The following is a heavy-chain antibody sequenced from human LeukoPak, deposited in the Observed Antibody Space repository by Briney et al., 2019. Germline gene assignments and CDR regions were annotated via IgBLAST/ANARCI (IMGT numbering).Heavy chain of an antibody. CDR1: GFTFSNAW. J-gene: IGHJ4*02. Sequence: GGSLRLSCAASGFTFSNAWMSWVRQAPGKGGEWVGRIKSKTDGGTTDYAAPGKGRFTISRDDSKNTLYLQMNSLKTEDTAVYYCTTEKILWFEGPDYWGQGTLVTVSS. D-gene: IGHD3-10*01. V-gene: IGHV3-15*01. CDR2: IKSKTDGGTT. CDR3: TTEKILWFEGPDY.